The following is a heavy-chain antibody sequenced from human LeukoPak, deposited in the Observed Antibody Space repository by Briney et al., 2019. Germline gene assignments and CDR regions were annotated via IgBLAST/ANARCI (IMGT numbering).Heavy chain of an antibody. Sequence: SSDTLSLTCTVSGASVSSGSYYWSWIRQPPGKGLEWIGYMYYSGSTNYNPSLKSRVTISVDTSKNQFSLKLSSVTAADTAVYYCARFPPGIAVAGHNDYWGQGTLVIVSS. CDR2: MYYSGST. CDR1: GASVSSGSYY. D-gene: IGHD6-19*01. J-gene: IGHJ4*02. CDR3: ARFPPGIAVAGHNDY. V-gene: IGHV4-61*01.